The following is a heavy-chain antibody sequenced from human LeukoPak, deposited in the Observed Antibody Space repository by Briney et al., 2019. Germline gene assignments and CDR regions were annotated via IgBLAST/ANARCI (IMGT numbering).Heavy chain of an antibody. CDR3: ARGSPIAVAGTDIGAFDI. J-gene: IGHJ3*02. D-gene: IGHD6-19*01. CDR1: GYTFTGYY. Sequence: GASVKVSCKASGYTFTGYYMHWVRQAPGQGLEWMGWINPNSGGTNYAQKFQGWVTMTRDTSISTAYVELSRLRSDDTAVYYCARGSPIAVAGTDIGAFDIWGQGTMVTVSS. V-gene: IGHV1-2*04. CDR2: INPNSGGT.